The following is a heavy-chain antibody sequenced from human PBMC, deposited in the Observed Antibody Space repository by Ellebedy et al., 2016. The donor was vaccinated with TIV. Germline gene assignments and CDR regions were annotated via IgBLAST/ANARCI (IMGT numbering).Heavy chain of an antibody. CDR1: GFTFSTYA. J-gene: IGHJ4*02. CDR2: ISPSGMST. V-gene: IGHV3-23*01. D-gene: IGHD3-10*01. CDR3: ARRNYFDY. Sequence: GGSLRLSCAASGFTFSTYAINWVRQAPGKGLEWVSGISPSGMSTFYAGSVKGRFNISRDNSKNTVYLQMTSLGAEDTAIYYCARRNYFDYWGQGTLVTVSS.